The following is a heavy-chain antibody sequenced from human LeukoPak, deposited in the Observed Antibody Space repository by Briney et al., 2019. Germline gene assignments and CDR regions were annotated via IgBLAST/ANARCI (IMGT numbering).Heavy chain of an antibody. J-gene: IGHJ5*02. CDR1: GFTFSSYW. CDR2: IKQDGSEK. CDR3: ARDYPFGSGYYIA. Sequence: GGSLRLSCAASGFTFSSYWMSWVRQAPGKGLEWVANIKQDGSEKYYVDSVKGRFTISRDNAKNSLYLQMNSLRAEDTAVYYCARDYPFGSGYYIAWGQGTLVTVSS. V-gene: IGHV3-7*01. D-gene: IGHD3-22*01.